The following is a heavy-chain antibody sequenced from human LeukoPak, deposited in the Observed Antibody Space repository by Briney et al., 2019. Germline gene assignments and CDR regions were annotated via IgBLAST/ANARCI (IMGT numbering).Heavy chain of an antibody. CDR3: AREKGYCSSTSCTFDY. V-gene: IGHV4-4*07. Sequence: PSETLSLTCTVSGGSISSYYWSWIRQPAGKGLEWIGRMYTSGSTNYNPSLKSRVTMSVDTSKNQFSLKLSSVTAADTAVYYCAREKGYCSSTSCTFDYWGQGTLVTVSS. J-gene: IGHJ4*02. CDR2: MYTSGST. CDR1: GGSISSYY. D-gene: IGHD2-2*01.